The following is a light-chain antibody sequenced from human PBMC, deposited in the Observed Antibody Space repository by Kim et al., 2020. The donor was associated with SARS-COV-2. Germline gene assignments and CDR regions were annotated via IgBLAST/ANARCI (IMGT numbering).Light chain of an antibody. J-gene: IGLJ2*01. CDR3: QSADSSGTYVV. V-gene: IGLV3-25*03. CDR2: KDS. Sequence: PGQTARITCSGAALPKQYAYWYQQKPGQAPVLVIYKDSERPSGIPERFSGSSSGTTVTLTISGVQAEDEADYYCQSADSSGTYVVFGGGTQLTVL. CDR1: ALPKQY.